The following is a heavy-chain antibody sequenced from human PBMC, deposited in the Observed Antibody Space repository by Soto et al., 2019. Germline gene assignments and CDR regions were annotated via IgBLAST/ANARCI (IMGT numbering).Heavy chain of an antibody. CDR1: GGTFSTYA. D-gene: IGHD1-26*01. J-gene: IGHJ6*02. CDR2: IIPMSGTS. Sequence: SVKVSCKASGGTFSTYALSWVRQAPGQGLEWMGGIIPMSGTSNYAQRFQGRVTIIADDPPRTAYMELSGLSSEDTAVYYCASQFPHQLLPTAPVDSNYYGLDVWGQGTTVTVSS. V-gene: IGHV1-69*13. CDR3: ASQFPHQLLPTAPVDSNYYGLDV.